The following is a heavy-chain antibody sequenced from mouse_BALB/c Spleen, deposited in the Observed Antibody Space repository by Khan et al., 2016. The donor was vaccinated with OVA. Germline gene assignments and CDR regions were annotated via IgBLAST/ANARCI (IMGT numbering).Heavy chain of an antibody. D-gene: IGHD1-2*01. J-gene: IGHJ2*01. V-gene: IGHV3-2*02. CDR2: ISYSGST. CDR3: ARTARIKY. Sequence: EVELVESGPGLVKPSQSLSLTCTVTGYSITSGYGWNWIRQFPGNKLEWMGYISYSGSTNYNPSLKSRISITRDTSKNQFFLQLNSVTTEDTATYYCARTARIKYWGQGTTLTVS. CDR1: GYSITSGYG.